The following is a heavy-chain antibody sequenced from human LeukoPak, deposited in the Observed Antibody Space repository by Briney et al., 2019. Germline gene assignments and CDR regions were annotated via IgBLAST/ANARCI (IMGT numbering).Heavy chain of an antibody. CDR2: INHSGST. CDR1: GGSISSYF. J-gene: IGHJ6*02. Sequence: PSETLSLTCTVSGGSISSYFWTWIRQPPGKGLEWIGEINHSGSTNYNPSLKSRVTISVDTSKNQFSLKLSSVTAADTAVYYCARTAVVPAAMLWVRGFYYGMDVWGQGTTVTVSS. D-gene: IGHD2-2*01. CDR3: ARTAVVPAAMLWVRGFYYGMDV. V-gene: IGHV4-34*01.